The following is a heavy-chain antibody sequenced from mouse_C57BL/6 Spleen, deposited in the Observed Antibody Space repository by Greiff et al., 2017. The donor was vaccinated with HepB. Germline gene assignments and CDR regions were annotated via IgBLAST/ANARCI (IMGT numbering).Heavy chain of an antibody. CDR1: GYTFTGYW. CDR3: ARRGVYYYGSLYYFDY. D-gene: IGHD1-1*01. J-gene: IGHJ2*01. CDR2: ILPGSGST. Sequence: QVQLQQSGAELMKPGASVKLSCKATGYTFTGYWIEWVKQRPGHGLEWIGEILPGSGSTNYNEKFKGKATFTADTSSNTAYMQLSSLTTEDSALYYCARRGVYYYGSLYYFDYWGQGTTLTVSS. V-gene: IGHV1-9*01.